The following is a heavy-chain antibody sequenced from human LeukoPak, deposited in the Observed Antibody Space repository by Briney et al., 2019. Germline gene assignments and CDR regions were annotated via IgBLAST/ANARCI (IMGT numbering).Heavy chain of an antibody. V-gene: IGHV3-7*01. J-gene: IGHJ5*02. D-gene: IGHD3-10*02. Sequence: PGGSLRLSCAASGYTFKTYWMTWVRQAPGKGLEWVANIKEDGSKKYYVDSVKGRFSISRDNAKNSLYLQMNGLRAEDTAVYYCTTITLFHGSLDRWGQGTLVTVSS. CDR2: IKEDGSKK. CDR1: GYTFKTYW. CDR3: TTITLFHGSLDR.